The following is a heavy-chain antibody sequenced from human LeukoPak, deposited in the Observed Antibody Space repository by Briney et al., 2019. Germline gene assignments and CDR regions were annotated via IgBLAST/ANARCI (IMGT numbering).Heavy chain of an antibody. CDR3: ARIYDSSGYYFRDY. J-gene: IGHJ4*02. V-gene: IGHV1-69*13. CDR2: IIPIFGTA. CDR1: GGTFSSYA. Sequence: SVKVSCTASGGTFSSYAISWVRQAPGQGLEWMVGIIPIFGTANYAQKFQGRVTITADESTSTAYMELSSLRSEDTAVYYCARIYDSSGYYFRDYWGQGTLVTVSS. D-gene: IGHD3-22*01.